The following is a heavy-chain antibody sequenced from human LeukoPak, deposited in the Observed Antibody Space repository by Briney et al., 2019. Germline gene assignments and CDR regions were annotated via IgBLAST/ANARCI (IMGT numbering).Heavy chain of an antibody. CDR3: AKGEWEPLDYFDY. D-gene: IGHD1-26*01. CDR2: IIPILGIA. V-gene: IGHV1-69*04. CDR1: GGTFSSYA. Sequence: ASVKVSCKASGGTFSSYAISWVRQAPGQGLEWMGRIIPILGIANYAQKFQGRVTITADKSTSTAYMELSSLRSEDTAVYYCAKGEWEPLDYFDYWGQGTLVTASS. J-gene: IGHJ4*02.